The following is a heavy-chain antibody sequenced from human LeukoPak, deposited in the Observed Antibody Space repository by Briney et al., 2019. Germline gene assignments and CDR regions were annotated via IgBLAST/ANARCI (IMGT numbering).Heavy chain of an antibody. CDR2: IIPIFGTA. CDR3: ARDLTSTSYWELDY. V-gene: IGHV1-69*05. CDR1: GGTFSSYA. Sequence: SVKVSCKASGGTFSSYAISWVRQAPGQGLEWMGRIIPIFGTANYAQKFQGRVTITTDESTSTAYMELSSLRSEDTAVYFCARDLTSTSYWELDYWGQGTLVTVSS. J-gene: IGHJ4*02. D-gene: IGHD1-26*01.